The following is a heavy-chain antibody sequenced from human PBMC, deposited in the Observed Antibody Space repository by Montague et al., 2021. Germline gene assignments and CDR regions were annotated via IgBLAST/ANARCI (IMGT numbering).Heavy chain of an antibody. V-gene: IGHV2-70*01. CDR1: GFSLTTSGVG. D-gene: IGHD2-15*01. Sequence: PALVKPTQTLTLTCTFSGFSLTTSGVGGGWIRQPPGKALEWLALIYWDDDKCYSTSLKSRLTISKDTSRNQVVLTMTNMDPVDTATYYCGQITVSGRSMDQYYYYYGMDVWGQGTTVTVSS. J-gene: IGHJ6*02. CDR3: GQITVSGRSMDQYYYYYGMDV. CDR2: IYWDDDK.